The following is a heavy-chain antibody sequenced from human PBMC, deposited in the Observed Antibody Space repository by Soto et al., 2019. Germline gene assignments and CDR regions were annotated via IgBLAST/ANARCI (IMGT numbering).Heavy chain of an antibody. CDR2: IYYSGST. J-gene: IGHJ3*02. CDR1: GGSISSGGYY. CDR3: ATDMRYYSDSRGYYGHAFDI. Sequence: SETLSLTCTVSGGSISSGGYYWSWIRQHPGKGLEWIGYIYYSGSTYYNPSLKSRVTISVDTSKNQFSLKLSSVTAADTAVYYCATDMRYYSDSRGYYGHAFDIWGQGTMVTISS. D-gene: IGHD3-22*01. V-gene: IGHV4-31*03.